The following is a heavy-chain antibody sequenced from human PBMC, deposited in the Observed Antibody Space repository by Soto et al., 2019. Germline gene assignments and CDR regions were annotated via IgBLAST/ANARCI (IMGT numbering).Heavy chain of an antibody. D-gene: IGHD1-26*01. CDR1: GGSVSSGSYY. CDR2: IYYTGTT. CDR3: ARGEYIGGYYGGYIMYLDH. Sequence: TSETLSLTCNVSGGSVSSGSYYWNWIRQPPGKGLEWIGYIYYTGTTKYNPSLKSRVTISLDTSKNQFSLKVTSVTAADTAVYYCARGEYIGGYYGGYIMYLDHWGQGTLVPVSS. V-gene: IGHV4-61*01. J-gene: IGHJ4*01.